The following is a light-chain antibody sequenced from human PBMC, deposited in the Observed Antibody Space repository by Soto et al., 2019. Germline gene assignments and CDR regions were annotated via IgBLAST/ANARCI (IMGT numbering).Light chain of an antibody. CDR3: AAWDDSLSGVV. Sequence: QSVLTQPPSASGTPGQTVTISSSGSSSNIGTNYVSWYQQLPGTAPKLLIYGNNQRPSGAPDRFSGSRSGTSASLAISGLRSEDEADYYCAAWDDSLSGVVFGGGTKLTVL. J-gene: IGLJ3*02. CDR1: SSNIGTNY. CDR2: GNN. V-gene: IGLV1-47*01.